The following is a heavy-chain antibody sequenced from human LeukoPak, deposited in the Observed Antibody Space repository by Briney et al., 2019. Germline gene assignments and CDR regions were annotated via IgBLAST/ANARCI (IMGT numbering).Heavy chain of an antibody. J-gene: IGHJ4*02. V-gene: IGHV3-72*01. D-gene: IGHD1-26*01. CDR2: IRNKANGHTT. CDR1: GFTFSDHY. CDR3: ARVKTRGSHEFDY. Sequence: GGSLRLSCAPSGFTFSDHYMDWVRQAPGKGLEWVARIRNKANGHTTEYAASVKGRFTLSRDDSVNSLYLQMNSLNNEDTAVYYCARVKTRGSHEFDYWGQGTLVTVSS.